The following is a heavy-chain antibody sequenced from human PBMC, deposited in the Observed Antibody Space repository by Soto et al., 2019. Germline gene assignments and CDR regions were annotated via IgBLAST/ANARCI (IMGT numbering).Heavy chain of an antibody. D-gene: IGHD3-22*01. Sequence: PSETLSLTCAVSGGSISSSNWWSWVRQPPGKGLEWIGEIYHSGSTNYNPSLKSRVTISVDKSKNQFSLKLSSVTAADTAVYYCARRGRGQYYYDSSGYYGYWGQGTLVTVSS. CDR2: IYHSGST. J-gene: IGHJ4*02. V-gene: IGHV4-4*02. CDR1: GGSISSSNW. CDR3: ARRGRGQYYYDSSGYYGY.